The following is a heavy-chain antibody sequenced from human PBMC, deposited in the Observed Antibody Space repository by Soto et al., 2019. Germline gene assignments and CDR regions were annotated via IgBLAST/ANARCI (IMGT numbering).Heavy chain of an antibody. D-gene: IGHD3-9*01. Sequence: VGSLRLSCAASGFICSSYDMSWVRQAPGKGLEWVSTILVDGRTFYVDSVKGRFTISRDSSQNTVYLQMNSLTAGDTALYYCAKDSYYDILTGYYDIDYWGQGTLVTVSS. CDR3: AKDSYYDILTGYYDIDY. CDR1: GFICSSYD. V-gene: IGHV3-23*01. J-gene: IGHJ4*02. CDR2: ILVDGRT.